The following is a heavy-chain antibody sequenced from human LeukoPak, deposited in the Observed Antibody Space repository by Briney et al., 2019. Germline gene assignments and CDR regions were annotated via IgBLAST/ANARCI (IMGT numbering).Heavy chain of an antibody. D-gene: IGHD2-15*01. J-gene: IGHJ6*03. V-gene: IGHV3-7*01. CDR2: IKQDGSDK. Sequence: LSGGSLRLSCEASGFTFSSYWMSWVRQASGKGLEWVANIKQDGSDKYYVDSLRGRFTVSRDNARNSLYLQINSLRVGDTAVYFCARVGAATFYWYYMDVWGKGTTVTVSS. CDR3: ARVGAATFYWYYMDV. CDR1: GFTFSSYW.